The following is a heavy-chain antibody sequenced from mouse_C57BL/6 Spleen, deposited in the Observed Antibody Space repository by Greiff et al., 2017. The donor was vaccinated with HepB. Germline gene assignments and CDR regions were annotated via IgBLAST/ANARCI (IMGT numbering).Heavy chain of an antibody. J-gene: IGHJ1*03. Sequence: QVQLQQPGAELVKPGASVKLSCKASGYTFTSYWMQWVKQRPGQGLEWIGEIDPSDSYTNYNQKFKGKATLTVDTSSSTAYMQLSSLTSEDSAVYYGARGVHYGSVDWYFDVWGTGTTVTVSS. CDR2: IDPSDSYT. D-gene: IGHD1-1*01. CDR1: GYTFTSYW. V-gene: IGHV1-50*01. CDR3: ARGVHYGSVDWYFDV.